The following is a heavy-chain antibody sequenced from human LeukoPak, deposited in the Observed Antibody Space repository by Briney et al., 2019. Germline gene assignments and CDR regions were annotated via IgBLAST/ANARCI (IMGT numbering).Heavy chain of an antibody. D-gene: IGHD1-26*01. J-gene: IGHJ4*02. Sequence: GGSLRLSCAASGFTFSSYEMNWVRQAPGKGLEWVSYISSTGSAIYYADPVKGRFTISRDNAKNSLYLQMNSLRAEDTAVYYCARDFLRSYYNYWGQGTLVTVSS. CDR3: ARDFLRSYYNY. CDR2: ISSTGSAI. CDR1: GFTFSSYE. V-gene: IGHV3-48*03.